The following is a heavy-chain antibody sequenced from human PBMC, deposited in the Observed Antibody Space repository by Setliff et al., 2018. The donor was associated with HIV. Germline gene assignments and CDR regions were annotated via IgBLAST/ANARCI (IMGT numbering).Heavy chain of an antibody. CDR2: IYHSGST. D-gene: IGHD2-15*01. V-gene: IGHV4-30-2*01. CDR3: ARGSPASGFDY. J-gene: IGHJ4*02. Sequence: SETLSLTCAVSGGSISSGGYSWSWIRQPPGKGLEWIGYIYHSGSTYYNPSLKSRVTISVDRSKNQFSLKLSSVTAADTAVYYCARGSPASGFDYWGQGTLVTVSS. CDR1: GGSISSGGYS.